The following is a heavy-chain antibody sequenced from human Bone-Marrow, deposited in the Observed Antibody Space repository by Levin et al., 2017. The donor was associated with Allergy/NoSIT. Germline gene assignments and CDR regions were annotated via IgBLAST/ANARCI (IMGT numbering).Heavy chain of an antibody. Sequence: GGSLRLSCAASGFNSGFTFDDYAMHWVRQVPGKGLEWVSGIMWDGNLKFYADSVKGRFTTSRDNAKDSLSLQMNSLTVADTAFYFCLKSWSSSWSGRCDSWGQGTLVTVSS. CDR3: LKSWSSSWSGRCDS. V-gene: IGHV3-9*01. D-gene: IGHD6-6*01. J-gene: IGHJ5*01. CDR1: GFNSGFTFDDYA. CDR2: IMWDGNLK.